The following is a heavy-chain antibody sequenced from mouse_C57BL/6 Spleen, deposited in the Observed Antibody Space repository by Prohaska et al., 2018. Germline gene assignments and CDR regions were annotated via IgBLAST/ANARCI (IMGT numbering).Heavy chain of an antibody. V-gene: IGHV1-69*01. J-gene: IGHJ4*01. Sequence: QVQLQQPGAELVMPGASVKLSCKASGYTFTSYWMHWVKQRPGQGLEWIGEIDPSDSYTNYNQKFKGKATLTVDKSSSTAYMQLSSLTSEDSAVYYCARGDHSSGYAMDYWGQGTSVTVSS. CDR3: ARGDHSSGYAMDY. CDR1: GYTFTSYW. CDR2: IDPSDSYT. D-gene: IGHD3-2*02.